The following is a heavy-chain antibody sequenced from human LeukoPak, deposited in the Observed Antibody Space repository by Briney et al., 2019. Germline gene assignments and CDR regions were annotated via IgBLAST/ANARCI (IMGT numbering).Heavy chain of an antibody. V-gene: IGHV3-11*01. CDR3: AREGHTYGSDY. CDR1: GFIFSDYY. D-gene: IGHD3-10*01. J-gene: IGHJ4*02. Sequence: GGSLRLSCAASGFIFSDYYMRWVRQAPGKGLEWISYVSQSGTTIYYADSVKGRFTISRDNGKKSLYLQMNSLRADDTAVYYGAREGHTYGSDYWGQGTLVTVSS. CDR2: VSQSGTTI.